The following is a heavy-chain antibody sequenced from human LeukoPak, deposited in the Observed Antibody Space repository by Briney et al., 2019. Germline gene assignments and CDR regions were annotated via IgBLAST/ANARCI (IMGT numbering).Heavy chain of an antibody. CDR2: IYHSGST. CDR3: ARESYSSGSYKDY. D-gene: IGHD3-10*01. V-gene: IGHV4-38-2*02. CDR1: GYSISSGYY. J-gene: IGHJ4*02. Sequence: SETLSLTCAVSGYSISSGYYWGWIRQPPGKGLEWIGSIYHSGSTYYNPSLKSRVTISVDTSKNQFSLKLSSVTAADTAVYYCARESYSSGSYKDYWGQGTLVTVSS.